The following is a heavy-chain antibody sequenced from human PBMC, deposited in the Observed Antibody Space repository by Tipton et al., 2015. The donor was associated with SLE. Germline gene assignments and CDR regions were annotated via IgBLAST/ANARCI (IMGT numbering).Heavy chain of an antibody. V-gene: IGHV4-39*07. CDR1: GDSISSSSYY. J-gene: IGHJ4*02. D-gene: IGHD2-2*01. CDR3: AREEDDYQTGY. CDR2: IYYSGST. Sequence: TLSLTCTVSGDSISSSSYYWGWIRQPPGKGLEWIGSIYYSGSTYYNPSLKSRVTISVDTSKNQFSLKLSSVTAADTAVYYCAREEDDYQTGYWGQGTLVTVSS.